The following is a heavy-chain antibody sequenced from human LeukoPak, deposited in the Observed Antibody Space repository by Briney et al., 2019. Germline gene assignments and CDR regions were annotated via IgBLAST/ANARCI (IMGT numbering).Heavy chain of an antibody. CDR2: IYPTDSYT. D-gene: IGHD4-17*01. J-gene: IGHJ4*02. CDR3: ARLGYGDYYFDY. CDR1: GYIFTNYW. Sequence: GESLKLSCKGSGYIFTNYWISWVRQMPGRGLEWMGRIYPTDSYTTYSPSFQGHVTISADKSISTAYLQWSSLKASDTAFYYCARLGYGDYYFDYWGQGTLVTVSS. V-gene: IGHV5-10-1*01.